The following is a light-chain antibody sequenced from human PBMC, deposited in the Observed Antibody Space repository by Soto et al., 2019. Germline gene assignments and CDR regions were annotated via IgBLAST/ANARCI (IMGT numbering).Light chain of an antibody. CDR3: QQYNSYSWT. V-gene: IGKV1-5*01. J-gene: IGKJ1*01. CDR2: DAS. CDR1: QSISSW. Sequence: DIQMTQSPSTLSASVGDRVTITCRASQSISSWLAWYQQKPGKAPNLLISDASSLESGVPSRFSGSGSGTEFTLTISSLQPDDSATYYCQQYNSYSWTFGQGIKVDIK.